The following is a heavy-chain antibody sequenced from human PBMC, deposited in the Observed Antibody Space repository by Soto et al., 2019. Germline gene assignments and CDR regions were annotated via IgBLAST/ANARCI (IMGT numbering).Heavy chain of an antibody. V-gene: IGHV3-43D*04. CDR2: ISWDGGST. J-gene: IGHJ4*02. Sequence: GGSLRLSCAASGFTLDDYAMHWVRQAPGKGLEWVSLISWDGGSTYYADSVKGRFTISRDNSKNSLYLQMNSLRAEDTALYYCAKGGSGWLGPFFDYWGQGTLVTVSS. CDR1: GFTLDDYA. D-gene: IGHD5-12*01. CDR3: AKGGSGWLGPFFDY.